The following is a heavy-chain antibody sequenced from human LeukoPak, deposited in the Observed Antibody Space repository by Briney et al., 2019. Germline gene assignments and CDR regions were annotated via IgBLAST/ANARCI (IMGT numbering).Heavy chain of an antibody. CDR1: GGSFSGYY. J-gene: IGHJ6*03. CDR3: ARERVSSWFNYYYYYYMDV. CDR2: INHSGST. V-gene: IGHV4-34*01. Sequence: SETLSLTCAVYGGSFSGYYWSWIRQPPGKGLEWIGEINHSGSTNYNPSLKSRVTISVDTSKNQFSLKLSSVTAADTAVYYCARERVSSWFNYYYYYYMDVWGKGTTVTISS. D-gene: IGHD6-13*01.